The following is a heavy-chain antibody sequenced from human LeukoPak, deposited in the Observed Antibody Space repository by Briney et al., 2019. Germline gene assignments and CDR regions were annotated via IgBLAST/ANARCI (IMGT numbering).Heavy chain of an antibody. D-gene: IGHD6-6*01. CDR1: GGSISSSSYY. J-gene: IGHJ4*02. V-gene: IGHV4-39*06. Sequence: SETLSLTCTVSGGSISSSSYYWGWIRQPPGKGLEWIGSIYYSGSTYYNPSLKSRVTISVDTSKNQFPLKLSSVTAADTAVYYCARDTEQLVVDPGGFDYWGQGTLVTVSS. CDR3: ARDTEQLVVDPGGFDY. CDR2: IYYSGST.